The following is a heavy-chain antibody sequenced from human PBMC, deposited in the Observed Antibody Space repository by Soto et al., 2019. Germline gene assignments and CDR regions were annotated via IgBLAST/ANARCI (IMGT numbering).Heavy chain of an antibody. D-gene: IGHD3-3*01. CDR1: GFTFSSYS. Sequence: EVQLVESGGGLVKPGGSLRLSCAASGFTFSSYSMNWVRQAPGKGLEWVSSISSSSSYIYYADSVKGRFTISRDNAKNSRYLQMNSLRAEDTAVYYCARDIQRYDFWSGFDPWGQGTLVTVSS. CDR2: ISSSSSYI. J-gene: IGHJ5*02. V-gene: IGHV3-21*01. CDR3: ARDIQRYDFWSGFDP.